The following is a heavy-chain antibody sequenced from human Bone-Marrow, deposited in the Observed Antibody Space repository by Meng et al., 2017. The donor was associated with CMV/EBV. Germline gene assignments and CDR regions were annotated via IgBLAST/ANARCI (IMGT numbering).Heavy chain of an antibody. J-gene: IGHJ4*02. CDR2: ISYDGSNK. D-gene: IGHD3-10*01. CDR1: GFTFSSYA. V-gene: IGHV3-30-3*01. Sequence: GESLKISCAASGFTFSSYAMHWVRQAPGKGLEWVAVISYDGSNKYYADSVKGRFTISRDNSKNTLYLQMNSLRAEDTAVYYCARTTYYYGSGSYYNAFPPGYFDYWGQGTLVTFSS. CDR3: ARTTYYYGSGSYYNAFPPGYFDY.